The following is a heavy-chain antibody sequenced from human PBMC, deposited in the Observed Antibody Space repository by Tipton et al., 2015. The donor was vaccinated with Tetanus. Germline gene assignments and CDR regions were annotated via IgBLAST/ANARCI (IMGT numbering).Heavy chain of an antibody. J-gene: IGHJ6*02. CDR1: GDSISSGDFY. CDR3: ARDGGNYFYYGMNV. Sequence: TLSLTCTVSGDSISSGDFYWSWIRQHPGKGLEWIGYIYSPGTTSYAPSLRGRATISFDSVKNHFSLSLSSVTAADTAMYYCARDGGNYFYYGMNVWGQGAAVTVSS. V-gene: IGHV4-31*03. CDR2: IYSPGTT.